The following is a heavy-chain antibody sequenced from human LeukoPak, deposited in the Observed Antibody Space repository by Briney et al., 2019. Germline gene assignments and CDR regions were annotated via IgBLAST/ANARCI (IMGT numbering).Heavy chain of an antibody. Sequence: PGGSLRLSCAVSGFPLSSYEMNWVRQAPGKGLEWVSLISSSGSTIYYADSVKGRFTISRDNAKNSLYLQMNSLRAEDTAVYYCARLFSTAHYWGQGTLVTVSS. CDR2: ISSSGSTI. J-gene: IGHJ4*02. CDR3: ARLFSTAHY. CDR1: GFPLSSYE. V-gene: IGHV3-48*03. D-gene: IGHD2-21*01.